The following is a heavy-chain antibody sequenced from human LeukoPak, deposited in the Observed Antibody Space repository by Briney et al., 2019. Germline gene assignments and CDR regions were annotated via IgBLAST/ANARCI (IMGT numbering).Heavy chain of an antibody. CDR3: ARRGGRSDCSSTSCYVY. Sequence: GASVKVSCKASGYTFTGYYMHWVRQAPGQGLEWMGWINPNSGGTNYAQKFQGRVTMTRDTSIGTAYMELSRLRSDDTAVYYCARRGGRSDCSSTSCYVYWGQGTLVTVSS. D-gene: IGHD2-2*01. CDR1: GYTFTGYY. CDR2: INPNSGGT. J-gene: IGHJ4*02. V-gene: IGHV1-2*02.